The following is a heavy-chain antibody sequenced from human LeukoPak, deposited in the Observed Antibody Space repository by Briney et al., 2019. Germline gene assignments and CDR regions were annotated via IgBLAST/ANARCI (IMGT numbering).Heavy chain of an antibody. CDR1: GGSITSYY. CDR2: IYSSGST. J-gene: IGHJ4*02. CDR3: TRDGNGRENFDK. V-gene: IGHV4-4*07. Sequence: SEPLSLTCAVSGGSITSYYWNWIRQPAGKGLEWIGRIYSSGSTNYNPSLKSRVSISLDTSKNQFSLTLTSVTAADKAMYYCTRDGNGRENFDKWGRGTLVTVSS. D-gene: IGHD2-8*01.